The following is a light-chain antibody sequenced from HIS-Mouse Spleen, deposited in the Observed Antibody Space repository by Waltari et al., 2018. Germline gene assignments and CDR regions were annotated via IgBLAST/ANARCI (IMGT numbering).Light chain of an antibody. V-gene: IGKV1-13*02. Sequence: AIQLTQSPSSLSASVGDRVTITCRASQGISSALAWYQQKPGKAPKLLIYEASRWESGVPSRFSGSGSGTDFTRTISSLQPEDFATYYCQQFNSYPLTFGGGTK. J-gene: IGKJ4*01. CDR2: EAS. CDR3: QQFNSYPLT. CDR1: QGISSA.